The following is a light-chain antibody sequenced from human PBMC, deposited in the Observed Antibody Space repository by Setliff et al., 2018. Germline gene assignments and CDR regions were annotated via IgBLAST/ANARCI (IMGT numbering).Light chain of an antibody. CDR2: DVR. Sequence: QSALAQPRSVSGSPGRSVTISCTGTSSDVGAYNYVSWYQQHPGKVPKLMIYDVRKRPSGVPDRFSGSKSGNTASLTISGLQAEDEADYYCCSYTGSYTSLYVFGTGTKVTVL. CDR1: SSDVGAYNY. V-gene: IGLV2-11*01. CDR3: CSYTGSYTSLYV. J-gene: IGLJ1*01.